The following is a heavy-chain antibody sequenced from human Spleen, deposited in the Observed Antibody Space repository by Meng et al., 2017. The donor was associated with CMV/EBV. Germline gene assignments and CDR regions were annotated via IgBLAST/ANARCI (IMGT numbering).Heavy chain of an antibody. D-gene: IGHD2-2*02. CDR1: GFTFSSYE. V-gene: IGHV3-48*03. J-gene: IGHJ6*02. CDR2: ISSSGSTI. CDR3: AREGRIVVVPAAIDDYYYGMDV. Sequence: GESLKISCAASGFTFSSYEMNWVRQAPGKGLEWVSYISSSGSTIYYADSVKGRFTISRDNSKNTLYLQMNSLRAEDTAVYYCAREGRIVVVPAAIDDYYYGMDVWGQGTTVTVSS.